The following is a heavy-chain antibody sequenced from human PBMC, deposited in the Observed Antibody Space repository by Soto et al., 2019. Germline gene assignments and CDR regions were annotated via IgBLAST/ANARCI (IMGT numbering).Heavy chain of an antibody. Sequence: GGSLRLSCAASGFTFSNAWMSWVRQAPGKGLEWVGRIKSKTDGGTTDYAAPVKGRFTISRDDSKNTLYLQMNSLKTEDTAVYYCTTDRIVVKEKAFDIWGQGTMVTVSS. J-gene: IGHJ3*02. CDR3: TTDRIVVKEKAFDI. V-gene: IGHV3-15*01. CDR2: IKSKTDGGTT. CDR1: GFTFSNAW. D-gene: IGHD3-22*01.